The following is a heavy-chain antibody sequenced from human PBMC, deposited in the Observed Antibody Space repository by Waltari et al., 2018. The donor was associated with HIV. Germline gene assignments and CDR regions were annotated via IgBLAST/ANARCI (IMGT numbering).Heavy chain of an antibody. CDR2: IKEDGSGK. CDR3: ARARYCSSISCSYFDD. V-gene: IGHV3-7*01. J-gene: IGHJ4*02. Sequence: EVQLVESGGGLVQSGGSLRLSCAVSGLSFSGCWMSWVRQAPGKGLEVVANIKEDGSGKYYVDSVKGRFTISRDNAKNSLYLQMNSLRAEDTVMYYCARARYCSSISCSYFDDWGQGTLVTVSS. CDR1: GLSFSGCW. D-gene: IGHD2-2*01.